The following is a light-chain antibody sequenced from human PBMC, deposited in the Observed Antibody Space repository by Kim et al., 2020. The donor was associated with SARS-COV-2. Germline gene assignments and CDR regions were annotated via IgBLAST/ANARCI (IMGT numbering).Light chain of an antibody. CDR1: QNISDW. CDR3: QQYYTYSRT. CDR2: KAS. J-gene: IGKJ1*01. Sequence: DIQMTQSPSALSASVGDRVTITCRASQNISDWLAWYQQKPGKAPNFLIYKASTLQTGVPSRFSGSGSGTDFTLTINSLQPDDFATYYCQQYYTYSRTFGQGTKVDIK. V-gene: IGKV1-5*03.